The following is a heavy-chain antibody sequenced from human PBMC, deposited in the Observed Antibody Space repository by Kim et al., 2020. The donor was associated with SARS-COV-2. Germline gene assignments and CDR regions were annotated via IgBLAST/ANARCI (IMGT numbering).Heavy chain of an antibody. V-gene: IGHV3-48*03. J-gene: IGHJ4*02. CDR3: ARATQRFMDY. Sequence: YYADSVKGRFTISRDNAKNSLYLQMNSLRAEDTAVYYCARATQRFMDYWGQGTLVTVSS.